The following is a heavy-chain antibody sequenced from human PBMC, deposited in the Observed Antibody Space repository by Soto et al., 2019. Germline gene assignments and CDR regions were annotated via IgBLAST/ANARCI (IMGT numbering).Heavy chain of an antibody. J-gene: IGHJ6*03. CDR1: GYTLTGYD. D-gene: IGHD3-3*01. V-gene: IGHV1-8*01. CDR2: MNPNSGNT. CDR3: ARGLGYYDFWSGYSPDYYYYYMDV. Sequence: ASVKVSCKASGYTLTGYDINWVRQATGQGLEWMGWMNPNSGNTGYAQKFQGRVTMTRNTSISTAYMELSSLRSEDTAVYYCARGLGYYDFWSGYSPDYYYYYMDVWGKGTTVTVSS.